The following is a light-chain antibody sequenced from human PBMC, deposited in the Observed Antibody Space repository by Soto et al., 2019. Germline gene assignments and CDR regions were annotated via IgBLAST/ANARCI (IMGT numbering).Light chain of an antibody. CDR1: QSLFYSSDNKNY. CDR2: WAS. Sequence: DIVVTQSPDSLAASLGERATINCQSSQSLFYSSDNKNYLRWYQQKPGQPPKLLIYWASTRESGVPERFIGAGSGTDFTLTISSLQAEDVAVYYCQQYYDTPLTFGGGTKVEIK. CDR3: QQYYDTPLT. V-gene: IGKV4-1*01. J-gene: IGKJ4*01.